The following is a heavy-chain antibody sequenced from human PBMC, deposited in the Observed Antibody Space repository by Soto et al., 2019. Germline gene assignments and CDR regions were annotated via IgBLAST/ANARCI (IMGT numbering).Heavy chain of an antibody. D-gene: IGHD1-26*01. CDR2: ISGSGGST. J-gene: IGHJ6*02. Sequence: SLRLSCAASGFTFSSYAMSWVRQAPGKGLEWVSAISGSGGSTYYADSVKGRFTISRDNSKNTLYLQMNSLRAEDTAVYYCATPGSGSYYYYYGMDVWGQGTTVTVSS. CDR1: GFTFSSYA. CDR3: ATPGSGSYYYYYGMDV. V-gene: IGHV3-23*01.